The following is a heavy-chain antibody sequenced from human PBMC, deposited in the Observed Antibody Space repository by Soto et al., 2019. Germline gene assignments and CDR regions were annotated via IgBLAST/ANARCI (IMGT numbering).Heavy chain of an antibody. CDR3: ARHGAISMISCRGFDS. Sequence: GESLKISCKGSGYSFTRYWISWVRQMPGKGLEWMGRIDPSDSYTNYSPSFQGHVTMSADKSSSAYLQWSSLKASDTAMYYCARHGAISMISCRGFDSWGQGTLVTAPQ. J-gene: IGHJ5*01. CDR2: IDPSDSYT. D-gene: IGHD3-22*01. V-gene: IGHV5-10-1*01. CDR1: GYSFTRYW.